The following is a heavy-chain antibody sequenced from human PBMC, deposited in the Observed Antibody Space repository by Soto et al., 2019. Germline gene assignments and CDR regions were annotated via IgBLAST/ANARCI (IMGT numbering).Heavy chain of an antibody. CDR3: ARNPPLVWSVQWLVEGGGAFDI. J-gene: IGHJ3*02. Sequence: QVQLVESGGGVVQPGRSLRLSCAASGFTFSSYAMHWVRQAPGKGLEWVAVISYDGSNKYYADSVKGRFTISRDNSKNTLYLQMNSLRAEDTAVYYCARNPPLVWSVQWLVEGGGAFDIWGQGTMVTVSS. D-gene: IGHD6-19*01. V-gene: IGHV3-30-3*01. CDR2: ISYDGSNK. CDR1: GFTFSSYA.